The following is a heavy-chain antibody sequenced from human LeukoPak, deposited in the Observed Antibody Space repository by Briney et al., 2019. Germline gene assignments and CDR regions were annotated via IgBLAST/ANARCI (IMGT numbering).Heavy chain of an antibody. Sequence: SETLSLTCTVSGYSISSGYYWGWIRQPPGKGLEWIGSIYHSGSTYYNPSLKSRVTISVDTSKNQFSLKLSSVTAAGTAVYYCARVASSGWYGSLSRRYNWFDPWGQGTLVTVSS. CDR1: GYSISSGYY. D-gene: IGHD6-19*01. CDR3: ARVASSGWYGSLSRRYNWFDP. J-gene: IGHJ5*02. V-gene: IGHV4-38-2*02. CDR2: IYHSGST.